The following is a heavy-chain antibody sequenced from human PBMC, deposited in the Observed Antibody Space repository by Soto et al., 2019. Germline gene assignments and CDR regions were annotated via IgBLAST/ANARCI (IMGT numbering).Heavy chain of an antibody. CDR3: ARDRGLGGPNDGDYDLDYYYYGMDV. Sequence: SETLSLTCTVSGGSISSGGYYWSWIRQHPGKGLEWIGYIYYSGSTYYNPSLKSRVTIPVDTSKNQFSLKLSSVTAADTAVYYCARDRGLGGPNDGDYDLDYYYYGMDVWGQGTTVTVSS. J-gene: IGHJ6*02. CDR2: IYYSGST. D-gene: IGHD4-17*01. V-gene: IGHV4-31*03. CDR1: GGSISSGGYY.